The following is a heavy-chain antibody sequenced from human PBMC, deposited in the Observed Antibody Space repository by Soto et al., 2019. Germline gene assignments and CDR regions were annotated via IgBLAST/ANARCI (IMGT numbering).Heavy chain of an antibody. D-gene: IGHD3-10*01. J-gene: IGHJ6*02. CDR2: IIPIFGTA. CDR3: ARRESGSYSTKSYYYGMDV. V-gene: IGHV1-69*12. Sequence: QVQLVQSGAEVKKPGSSVKVSCKASGGTFSSYAISWVRQAPGQGLEWMGGIIPIFGTANYAQKFQGRVTITADESTSTAYLELSSLRSEDTAVYYCARRESGSYSTKSYYYGMDVWGQGTTVTVSS. CDR1: GGTFSSYA.